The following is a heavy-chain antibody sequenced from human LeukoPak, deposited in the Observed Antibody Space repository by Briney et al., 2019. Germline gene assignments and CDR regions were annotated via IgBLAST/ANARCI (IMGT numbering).Heavy chain of an antibody. CDR3: SRDREWEVFDY. J-gene: IGHJ4*02. D-gene: IGHD1-26*01. Sequence: GGSLRLSCAASEFTFSMYGMNWVRQAPGKGLEWVSSISGSHTYIAYADSVKGRFTISRDNAKNSLYLQMNSLRADDTAVYYCSRDREWEVFDYWGQGTLVTVSS. V-gene: IGHV3-21*01. CDR2: ISGSHTYI. CDR1: EFTFSMYG.